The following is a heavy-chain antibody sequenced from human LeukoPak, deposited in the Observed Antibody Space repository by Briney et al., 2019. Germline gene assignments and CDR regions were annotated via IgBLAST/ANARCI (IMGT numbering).Heavy chain of an antibody. D-gene: IGHD6-19*01. CDR2: TYYRSKWYN. V-gene: IGHV6-1*01. Sequence: SQTLSLTCAISGDSVSSNSAAWNWIKQSPSRGLEGLGRTYYRSKWYNDYALSVTGRITINSDTSKNQFSLQPNSVTPEDTAVYYCARGAVAHFDYWGQGTLVTVSP. J-gene: IGHJ4*02. CDR1: GDSVSSNSAA. CDR3: ARGAVAHFDY.